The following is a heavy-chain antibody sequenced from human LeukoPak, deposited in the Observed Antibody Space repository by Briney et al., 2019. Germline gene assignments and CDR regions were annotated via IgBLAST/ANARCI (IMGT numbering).Heavy chain of an antibody. CDR1: GGTFSSYA. CDR3: ARFSIAAARFDY. V-gene: IGHV1-69*01. J-gene: IGHJ4*02. D-gene: IGHD6-13*01. Sequence: VASVKVSCKASGGTFSSYAISWVRQAPGQGLEWMGGIIPIFGTANYAQKFQGRVTITADESTSTAYMELSSLRSEDTAVYYCARFSIAAARFDYWGQGTLVTVSS. CDR2: IIPIFGTA.